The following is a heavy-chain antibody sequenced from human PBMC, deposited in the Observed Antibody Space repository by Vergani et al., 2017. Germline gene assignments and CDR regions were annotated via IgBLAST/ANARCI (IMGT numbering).Heavy chain of an antibody. Sequence: EVQLVESGGDLVQPGRSLRLSCTASGFTFIMHAMSWVRQAPGKGLEWVSGISWNSGAVDYADSVRGRFTISRDNAKNSLFLEMNSLRFEDTAVYFCTKGSVYYHDSAGHGYDPYTGFDLWGQGTLVTVSS. J-gene: IGHJ3*01. CDR2: ISWNSGAV. CDR3: TKGSVYYHDSAGHGYDPYTGFDL. D-gene: IGHD5-12*01. CDR1: GFTFIMHA. V-gene: IGHV3-9*01.